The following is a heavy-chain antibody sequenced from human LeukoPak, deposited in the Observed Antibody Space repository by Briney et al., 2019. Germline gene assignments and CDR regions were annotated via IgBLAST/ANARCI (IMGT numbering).Heavy chain of an antibody. J-gene: IGHJ4*02. V-gene: IGHV3-21*01. CDR1: GFTFSSYS. CDR2: ISSSSYI. CDR3: ARDLKQLVFDY. D-gene: IGHD6-13*01. Sequence: GGSLRLSCAASGFTFSSYSMNWVRQAPGKGLEWVSSISSSSYIYYADSVKGRFTISRDNAKNSLYLQMNSLRAEDTAVYYCARDLKQLVFDYWGQGTLVTVSS.